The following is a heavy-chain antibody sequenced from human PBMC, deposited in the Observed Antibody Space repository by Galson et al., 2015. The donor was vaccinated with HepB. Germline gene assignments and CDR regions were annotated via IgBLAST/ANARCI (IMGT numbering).Heavy chain of an antibody. CDR3: ARDRARGSYYDWFDP. CDR1: GFTFSSYG. CDR2: IWYDGSNK. Sequence: SLRLSCAASGFTFSSYGMHWVCQAPGKGLEWVAVIWYDGSNKYCADSVKGRFTISRDNSKNTLHLQMNSLRAEDTAVYYCARDRARGSYYDWFDPWGQGTLVTVSS. D-gene: IGHD1-26*01. J-gene: IGHJ5*02. V-gene: IGHV3-33*01.